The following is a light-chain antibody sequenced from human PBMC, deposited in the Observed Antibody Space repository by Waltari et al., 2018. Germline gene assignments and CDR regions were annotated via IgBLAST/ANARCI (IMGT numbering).Light chain of an antibody. V-gene: IGLV1-47*01. Sequence: QSVLTQPPSVSGTPGQRVTISCSGTTSNIGSNSVYWYQQLPGTAPKLLIYRNYPRPRGFPTRFSCSSVCTSASLAISGLQSEDEADYYCATWDDTLSGPRVFGGGTRLTVL. CDR2: RNY. CDR3: ATWDDTLSGPRV. CDR1: TSNIGSNS. J-gene: IGLJ3*02.